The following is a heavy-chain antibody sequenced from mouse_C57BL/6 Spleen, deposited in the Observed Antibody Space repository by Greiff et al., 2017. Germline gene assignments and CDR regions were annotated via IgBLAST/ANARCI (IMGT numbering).Heavy chain of an antibody. V-gene: IGHV3-1*01. Sequence: EVQGVESGPGMVKPSQSLSLTCTVTGYSITSGYDWHWIRHFPGNKLEWMGYISYSGSTNYNPSLKSRISITHDTSKNHFFLKLNSVTTEDTATYYCAREGSEFSFAYWGQGTLVTVSA. CDR1: GYSITSGYD. CDR3: AREGSEFSFAY. J-gene: IGHJ3*01. CDR2: ISYSGST.